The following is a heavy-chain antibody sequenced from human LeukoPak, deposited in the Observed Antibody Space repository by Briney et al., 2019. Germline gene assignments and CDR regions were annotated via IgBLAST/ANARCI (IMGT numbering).Heavy chain of an antibody. D-gene: IGHD3-22*01. J-gene: IGHJ3*02. CDR2: INHSGST. Sequence: PSETLSLTCAVYGGSFSGYYWSWIRQPPGRGLEWIGEINHSGSTNYNPSLKSRVTISVDTSKNQFSLRLSSVTAADTAVYYCARGTRRITMIVVVKSHAFDIWGQGTMVTVSS. CDR3: ARGTRRITMIVVVKSHAFDI. V-gene: IGHV4-34*01. CDR1: GGSFSGYY.